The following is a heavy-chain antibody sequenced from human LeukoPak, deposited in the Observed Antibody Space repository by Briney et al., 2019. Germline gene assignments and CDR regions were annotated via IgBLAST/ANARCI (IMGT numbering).Heavy chain of an antibody. CDR1: GYTFNDYY. CDR2: INPNSGGT. V-gene: IGHV1-2*02. Sequence: ASVKVSCKASGYTFNDYYIHWVRQAPGQGLEWMGWINPNSGGTNYAQKFQGRVTMTRDTSISTAYMELSRLRSDDTAVYYCARDPSHGSSWYNVVVTASQVEDYWGQGTLVTVSS. D-gene: IGHD2-21*02. J-gene: IGHJ4*02. CDR3: ARDPSHGSSWYNVVVTASQVEDY.